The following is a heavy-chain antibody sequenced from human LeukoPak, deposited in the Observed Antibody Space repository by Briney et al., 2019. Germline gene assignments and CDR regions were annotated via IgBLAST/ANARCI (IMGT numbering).Heavy chain of an antibody. D-gene: IGHD1-26*01. CDR3: ARRGVVGAYFDY. J-gene: IGHJ4*02. Sequence: GEALKISWKGSGYSCASYLIGGVRQMPGKGLGWMGIIYPGDSDTRYSPSFQGKVTLSADKSISTAYLQWSSLKASATAMYYCARRGVVGAYFDYWGQGTLVTVSS. V-gene: IGHV5-51*01. CDR2: IYPGDSDT. CDR1: GYSCASYL.